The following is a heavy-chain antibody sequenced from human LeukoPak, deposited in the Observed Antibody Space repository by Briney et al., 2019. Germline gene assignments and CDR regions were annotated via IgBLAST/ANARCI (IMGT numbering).Heavy chain of an antibody. CDR1: DGSMISYH. Sequence: SETLSLTCSVSDGSMISYHWSWIRQPAGKGLEWIGRIYTTGSTDYNPSLMSRVTMSVDTSKNQFSLKLRSVTAADTAVYYCARAGIAAAGTIRGVKYFQHWGQGTLVTVSS. J-gene: IGHJ1*01. D-gene: IGHD6-13*01. CDR2: IYTTGST. CDR3: ARAGIAAAGTIRGVKYFQH. V-gene: IGHV4-4*07.